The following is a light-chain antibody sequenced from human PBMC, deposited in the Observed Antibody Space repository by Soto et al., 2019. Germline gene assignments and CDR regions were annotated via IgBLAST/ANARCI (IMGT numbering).Light chain of an antibody. CDR1: TGPVTSSHY. J-gene: IGLJ1*01. CDR3: LLSYSGTRVL. CDR2: DTD. Sequence: QTVVTQEPSVTVSPGGTVTLTCGSTTGPVTSSHYPYWLQQKPGQAPTTLIYDTDNKNSWTPGRFAGSILGGKAVLTLSGAQPEDEADYYCLLSYSGTRVLFGAGTKVTVL. V-gene: IGLV7-46*01.